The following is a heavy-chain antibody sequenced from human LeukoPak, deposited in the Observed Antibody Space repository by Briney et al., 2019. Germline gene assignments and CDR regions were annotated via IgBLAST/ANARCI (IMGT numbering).Heavy chain of an antibody. D-gene: IGHD2-15*01. V-gene: IGHV1-18*01. CDR3: ASGPPADYMDV. CDR2: ISAYNGNT. CDR1: GYTFTSYD. J-gene: IGHJ6*03. Sequence: ASVKVSCKASGYTFTSYDISWVRQAPGQGPEWMGWISAYNGNTNYAQKLQGRVTVTTDTSTSTAYMEMRSLRSDGTAVYYCASGPPADYMDVWGKGTTVTVSS.